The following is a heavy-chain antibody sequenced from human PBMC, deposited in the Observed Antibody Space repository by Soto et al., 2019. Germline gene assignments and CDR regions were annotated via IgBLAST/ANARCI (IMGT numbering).Heavy chain of an antibody. CDR3: AKLKTEVAGLEY. D-gene: IGHD6-19*01. V-gene: IGHV3-74*03. CDR1: GFTFTNYW. J-gene: IGHJ4*02. CDR2: ISSDGTYI. Sequence: GGSLRLSCVVSGFTFTNYWMHWVRQAPGKGLVWVSRISSDGTYIQYGDSVRGRFTISRDSAKNTVYLQMNSLRAEDTAVYYCAKLKTEVAGLEYWGLGT.